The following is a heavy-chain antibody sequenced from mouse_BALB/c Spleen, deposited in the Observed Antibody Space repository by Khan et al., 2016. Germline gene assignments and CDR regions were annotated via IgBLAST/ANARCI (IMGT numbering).Heavy chain of an antibody. Sequence: QVQLQQSGPELVKPGASVKISCKASGYTFTDYYVNWVKQKPGQGLEWIGWIYPGSGNTKYNEKFKGKATLTVDTSSRTAYMQLSSLTSEATSVYCCAGWRLRLRFAYWGQGTLVTVSA. CDR3: AGWRLRLRFAY. CDR1: GYTFTDYY. D-gene: IGHD1-2*01. V-gene: IGHV1-84*02. J-gene: IGHJ3*01. CDR2: IYPGSGNT.